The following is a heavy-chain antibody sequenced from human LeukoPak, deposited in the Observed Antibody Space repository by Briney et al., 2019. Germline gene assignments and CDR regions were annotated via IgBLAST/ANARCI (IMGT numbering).Heavy chain of an antibody. J-gene: IGHJ4*02. Sequence: PSETLSLTCTVSGDSINSGNYFWSWIRQHPGKGLEWIGYIYFSGSTYYNPSLKSRVTISVDTSKNQFSLKVTSVTAVDTAVYYCARVGFHSGSSDWGQGTQVTVSS. V-gene: IGHV4-31*03. CDR2: IYFSGST. CDR3: ARVGFHSGSSD. CDR1: GDSINSGNYF. D-gene: IGHD1-26*01.